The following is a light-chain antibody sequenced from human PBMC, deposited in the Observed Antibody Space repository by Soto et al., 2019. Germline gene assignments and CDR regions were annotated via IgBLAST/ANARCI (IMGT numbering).Light chain of an antibody. Sequence: DLPMTQSPSSLSASVGDRVTITCRATQSISNSLNWYQHKPGEAPKLLMYAACTLQSGVPSRFSCGGSGTDFTLTISSLQPEDFATYFCQQSHSIPFTFGPGTKVDIE. CDR1: QSISNS. J-gene: IGKJ3*01. V-gene: IGKV1-39*01. CDR3: QQSHSIPFT. CDR2: AAC.